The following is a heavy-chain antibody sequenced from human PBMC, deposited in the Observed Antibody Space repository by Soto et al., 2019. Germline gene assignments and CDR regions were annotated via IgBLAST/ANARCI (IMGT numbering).Heavy chain of an antibody. CDR1: GGSVSSGSYY. V-gene: IGHV4-61*01. CDR2: IYYSGST. D-gene: IGHD3-3*01. CDR3: ATLTRPYYDFWSGYYYYGMDV. Sequence: SETLSLTCTVSGGSVSSGSYYWSWIRQPPGRGLEWIGYIYYSGSTNYNPSLKSRVTISVDTSKNQFSLKLSSVTAADTAVYYCATLTRPYYDFWSGYYYYGMDVWGQGTTVTVSS. J-gene: IGHJ6*02.